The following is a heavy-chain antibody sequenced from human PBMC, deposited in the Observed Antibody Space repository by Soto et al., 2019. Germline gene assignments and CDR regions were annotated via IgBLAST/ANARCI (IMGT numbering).Heavy chain of an antibody. CDR1: GFSLSTSGMC. J-gene: IGHJ3*02. CDR3: ARIRDGTTWFAFDI. Sequence: SGPTLVNPTQTLTLTCTFSGFSLSTSGMCVSWIRQPPGKALEWLARIDWDDDKYYSTSLKTRLTISKDTSKNQVVLTMTNMDPVDTATYYCARIRDGTTWFAFDIWGQGTMVTVSS. D-gene: IGHD1-1*01. CDR2: IDWDDDK. V-gene: IGHV2-70*11.